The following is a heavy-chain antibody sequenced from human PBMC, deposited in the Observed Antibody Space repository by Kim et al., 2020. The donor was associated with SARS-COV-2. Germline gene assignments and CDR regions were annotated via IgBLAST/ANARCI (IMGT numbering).Heavy chain of an antibody. V-gene: IGHV3-30*01. CDR3: AREYSSGCSPTEY. D-gene: IGHD6-19*01. J-gene: IGHJ4*02. Sequence: YADSVESRFTISRDNSKNTLYLQMNSLRAEDTAVYYCAREYSSGCSPTEYWGQGTLVTVSS.